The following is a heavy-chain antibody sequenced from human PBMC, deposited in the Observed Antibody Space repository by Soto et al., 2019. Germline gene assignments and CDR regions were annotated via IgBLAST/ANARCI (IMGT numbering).Heavy chain of an antibody. V-gene: IGHV1-69*13. CDR3: ARGLRFLEWLSQDYYYYGMDV. D-gene: IGHD3-3*01. Sequence: SVKVACKASGGTFSSYAISWVLQAPGEGLEWMGGIIPIFGTANYAQKFQGRVTITADESTSTAYMELSSLRSEDTAVYYCARGLRFLEWLSQDYYYYGMDVWG. J-gene: IGHJ6*02. CDR2: IIPIFGTA. CDR1: GGTFSSYA.